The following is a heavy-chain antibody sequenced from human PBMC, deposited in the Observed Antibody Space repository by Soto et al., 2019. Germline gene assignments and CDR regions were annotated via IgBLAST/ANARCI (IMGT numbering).Heavy chain of an antibody. Sequence: QVQLVQSGAEVKTPGSSVKVSCTASGDTFNFYTLSWVRQAPGQGLEWMGRIIPMLGMSNYAQKFQGRVTMIADKSTRTVYMVLSGLRSEDKALYYCATNYGSGSTHFDNWGQGTLVTVSS. CDR3: ATNYGSGSTHFDN. D-gene: IGHD3-10*01. V-gene: IGHV1-69*02. CDR1: GDTFNFYT. J-gene: IGHJ4*02. CDR2: IIPMLGMS.